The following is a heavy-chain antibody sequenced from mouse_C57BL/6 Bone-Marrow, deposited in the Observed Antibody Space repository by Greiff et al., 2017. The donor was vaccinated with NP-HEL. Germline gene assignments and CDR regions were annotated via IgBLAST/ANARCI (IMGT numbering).Heavy chain of an antibody. Sequence: VQLQQSGAELVRPGASVKLSCTASGFNITDDYMHWVKQRPEQGLEWIGWIDPESGDTEYASKFQGRATITADTSSNTAYLQLSSLTSEDTAVYYCTTPDSYGSSYFDYWGQGTTLTVSS. V-gene: IGHV14-4*01. CDR2: IDPESGDT. CDR3: TTPDSYGSSYFDY. D-gene: IGHD1-1*01. J-gene: IGHJ2*01. CDR1: GFNITDDY.